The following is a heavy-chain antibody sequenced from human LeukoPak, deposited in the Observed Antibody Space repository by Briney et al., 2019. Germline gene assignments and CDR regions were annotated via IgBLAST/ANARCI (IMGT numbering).Heavy chain of an antibody. D-gene: IGHD5-12*01. CDR3: AREAHSGYDYVDS. CDR1: GGSFMGYY. Sequence: SETLSLTCAVHGGSFMGYYWIWIHQPPGKGLEWIGEINHSGSTNYNPSLRSRVTISVDKSKNHFSLKLTSVTAADTAVYYCAREAHSGYDYVDSWGQGTLVAVSS. V-gene: IGHV4-34*01. CDR2: INHSGST. J-gene: IGHJ4*02.